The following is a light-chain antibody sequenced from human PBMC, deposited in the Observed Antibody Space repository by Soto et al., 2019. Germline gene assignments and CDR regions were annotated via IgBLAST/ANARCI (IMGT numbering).Light chain of an antibody. CDR3: QQRSNWPPTWT. CDR2: GAS. V-gene: IGKV3-11*01. J-gene: IGKJ1*01. CDR1: QSVSSN. Sequence: DIVMTQSPDSLAVSLVESATINFKSIQSVSSNLAWYQQKPGQAPRLLIYGASTRATGIPARFSGSGSGTDFTLTISSLEPEDFAVYYCQQRSNWPPTWTFGQGTKV.